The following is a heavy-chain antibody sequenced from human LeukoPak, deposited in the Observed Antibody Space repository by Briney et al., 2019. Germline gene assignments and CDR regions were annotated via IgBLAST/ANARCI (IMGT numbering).Heavy chain of an antibody. CDR1: GFTFDDYA. V-gene: IGHV3-9*01. CDR3: AKDTDRSSTSCYGPGFYYYYGMDV. D-gene: IGHD2-2*01. J-gene: IGHJ6*02. Sequence: PGRSLRLSCAASGFTFDDYAMHWVRQAPGKGLEWVSGISWNSGSIGYADSVKGRFTISRDNAKNSLYLQMNSLRAEDTALYYCAKDTDRSSTSCYGPGFYYYYGMDVWGQGTTVTVSS. CDR2: ISWNSGSI.